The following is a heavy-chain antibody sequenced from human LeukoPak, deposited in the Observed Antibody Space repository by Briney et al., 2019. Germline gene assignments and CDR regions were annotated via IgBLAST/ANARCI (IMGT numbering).Heavy chain of an antibody. CDR3: ARPRGWDCGGDCYSSWFDP. CDR1: GGSISSSSYY. CDR2: IYYSGST. D-gene: IGHD2-21*01. V-gene: IGHV4-39*01. Sequence: SETLSLTCTVSGGSISSSSYYWGWIRQPPGKGLEWIGSIYYSGSTYYNPSLKSRVTISVDTSKNQFSLKLSSVTAADTAVYYCARPRGWDCGGDCYSSWFDPWGQGTLVTVSS. J-gene: IGHJ5*02.